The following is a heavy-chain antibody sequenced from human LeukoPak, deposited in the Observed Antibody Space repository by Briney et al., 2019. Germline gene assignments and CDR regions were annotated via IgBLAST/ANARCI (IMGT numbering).Heavy chain of an antibody. Sequence: NSSETLSLTCTVAGGSISSYYWSWIRQPPGKGLEWIGYIYYSGSTNYNPSLKTRVTISVDTSKNQFSLKLSSVTAADTAVYYCARGGDYYDSGGILDYWGQGTLVTVSS. CDR1: GGSISSYY. CDR2: IYYSGST. D-gene: IGHD3-22*01. CDR3: ARGGDYYDSGGILDY. V-gene: IGHV4-59*01. J-gene: IGHJ4*02.